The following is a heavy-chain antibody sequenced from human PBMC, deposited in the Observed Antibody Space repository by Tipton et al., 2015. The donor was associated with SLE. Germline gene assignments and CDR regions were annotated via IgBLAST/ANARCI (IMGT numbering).Heavy chain of an antibody. D-gene: IGHD5-18*01. V-gene: IGHV3-21*01. J-gene: IGHJ4*02. CDR1: GFTFSSYS. CDR3: ATLPGIQLWPYYFDY. Sequence: SLRPPCAASGFTFSSYSMNWVRQAPGKGLEWVSSIISTSTYIYYADSVKGRFTISRDDAKNSLYLQMNSLRAEDTAVYYCATLPGIQLWPYYFDYWGQGTLVTVSS. CDR2: IISTSTYI.